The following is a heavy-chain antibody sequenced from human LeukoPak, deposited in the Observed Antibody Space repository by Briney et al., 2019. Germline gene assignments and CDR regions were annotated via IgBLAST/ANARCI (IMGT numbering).Heavy chain of an antibody. CDR2: IRSKTYGGTT. J-gene: IGHJ4*02. CDR1: GFTFGDYA. Sequence: GGSLRLSCTASGFTFGDYAMSWVRQAPGKGLEWVGFIRSKTYGGTTEYAASVKGRFTISRDDSKSIAYLQMNSLKTDDTAVYHCTAGSSGPYDYWGQGTLVTVSS. V-gene: IGHV3-49*04. D-gene: IGHD3-22*01. CDR3: TAGSSGPYDY.